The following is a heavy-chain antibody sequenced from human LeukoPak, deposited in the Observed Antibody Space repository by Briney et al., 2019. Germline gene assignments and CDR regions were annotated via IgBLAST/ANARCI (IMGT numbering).Heavy chain of an antibody. CDR3: ARDTYYYDSSGYQISYYFDY. CDR1: GFTFSSYA. D-gene: IGHD3-22*01. J-gene: IGHJ4*02. Sequence: GGSLRLSCAASGFTFSSYAMHWVRQAPGKGLEWVAVISYDGSNKYYADSVKGRFTISRDNSKNTLYLQMNSLRAEDTAVYYCARDTYYYDSSGYQISYYFDYWGQGTLVTVSS. CDR2: ISYDGSNK. V-gene: IGHV3-30-3*01.